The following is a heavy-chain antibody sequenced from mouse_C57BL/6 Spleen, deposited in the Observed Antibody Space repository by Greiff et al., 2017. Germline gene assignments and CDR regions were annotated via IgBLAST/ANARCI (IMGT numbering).Heavy chain of an antibody. J-gene: IGHJ2*01. CDR2: IDPSDSET. V-gene: IGHV1-52*01. Sequence: QVQLQQPGAELVRPGSSVKLSCKASGYTFTSYWMHWVKQRPIQGLEWIGNIDPSDSETHYNQKFKDKATLTVDKSSSTAYMQLSSLTSEDSAVYYCARRSNYYYVDYWGQGTTLTVSS. D-gene: IGHD2-5*01. CDR1: GYTFTSYW. CDR3: ARRSNYYYVDY.